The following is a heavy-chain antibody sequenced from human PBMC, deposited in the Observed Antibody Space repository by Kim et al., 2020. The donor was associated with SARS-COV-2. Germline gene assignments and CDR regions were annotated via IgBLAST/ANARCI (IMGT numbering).Heavy chain of an antibody. V-gene: IGHV5-10-1*01. Sequence: GESLKISCKGSGYSFTSYWISWVRQMPGKGLEWMGRIDPSDSSTNYSPSFQGHVTISADKSISTAYLQWSSLKASDTAMYYCARTPPGYCSSTSCYWRDFDYWGQGTLVTVSS. CDR2: IDPSDSST. CDR3: ARTPPGYCSSTSCYWRDFDY. D-gene: IGHD2-2*01. J-gene: IGHJ4*02. CDR1: GYSFTSYW.